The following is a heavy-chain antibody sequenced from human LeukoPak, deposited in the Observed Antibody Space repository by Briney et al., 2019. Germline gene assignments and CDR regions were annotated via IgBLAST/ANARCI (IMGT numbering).Heavy chain of an antibody. J-gene: IGHJ5*02. D-gene: IGHD3-10*01. CDR3: VGYGSGSYYPENNWFDP. V-gene: IGHV4-30-4*01. Sequence: PSQTLSLTCTVSGGSISSGDYYWSWIRRPPGKGLEWIGYIYYSGSTYYNPSLKSRVTISVDTSKNQFSLKLSSVTAADTAVYYCVGYGSGSYYPENNWFDPWGQGTLVTVSS. CDR2: IYYSGST. CDR1: GGSISSGDYY.